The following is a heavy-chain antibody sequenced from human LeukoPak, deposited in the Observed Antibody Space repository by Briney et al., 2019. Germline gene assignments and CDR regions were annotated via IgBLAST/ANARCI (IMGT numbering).Heavy chain of an antibody. J-gene: IGHJ2*01. CDR1: GGTFSSYA. CDR2: IIPILGIA. D-gene: IGHD6-13*01. V-gene: IGHV1-69*04. CDR3: ARDQTNSYSSSWYEDWYFDL. Sequence: GASVTVSCKASGGTFSSYAISWVRQAPGQGLEWMGRIIPILGIANYAQKFQGRVTITADKSTSTAYMELSSLRSEDTAVYYCARDQTNSYSSSWYEDWYFDLWGRGTLVTVSS.